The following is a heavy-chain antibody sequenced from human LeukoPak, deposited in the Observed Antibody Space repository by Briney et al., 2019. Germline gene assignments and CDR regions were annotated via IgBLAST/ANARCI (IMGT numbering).Heavy chain of an antibody. CDR2: IRYDGSNK. CDR3: AKDRSSGYYPRFFDY. D-gene: IGHD3-22*01. CDR1: GFTFSSYA. Sequence: PGGSLRLSCAASGFTFSSYAMSWVRQAPGKGLEWVAFIRYDGSNKYYADSVKGRFTISRDNSKNTLYLQMNSLRAEDTAVYYCAKDRSSGYYPRFFDYWGQGTLVTVSS. V-gene: IGHV3-30*02. J-gene: IGHJ4*02.